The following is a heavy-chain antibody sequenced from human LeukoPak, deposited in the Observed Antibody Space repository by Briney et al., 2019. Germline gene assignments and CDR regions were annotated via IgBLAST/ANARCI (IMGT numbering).Heavy chain of an antibody. J-gene: IGHJ4*02. Sequence: GGSLRLSCAASGFTFSSYGMHWVRQAPGKGLEWVAFIQYDGSNKYYADSVKGRFTISRDNSKNTLYLQMNSLRAEDTAVYCCAKNKQYYFDYWGQGTLVTVSS. D-gene: IGHD2/OR15-2a*01. CDR1: GFTFSSYG. V-gene: IGHV3-30*02. CDR3: AKNKQYYFDY. CDR2: IQYDGSNK.